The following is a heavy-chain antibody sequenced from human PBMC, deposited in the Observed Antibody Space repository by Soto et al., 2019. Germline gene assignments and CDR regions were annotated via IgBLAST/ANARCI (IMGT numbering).Heavy chain of an antibody. V-gene: IGHV4-30-2*01. CDR3: ARISGSYYYGMDV. Sequence: SETLSLTCAVSGGSISSGGYSWSWVRQPPGKGLEWIGYIYHSGSTNYNPSLKSRVTISVDKSKNQFSLKLSSVTAADTAVYYCARISGSYYYGMDVWGQGTTVTVSS. CDR1: GGSISSGGYS. CDR2: IYHSGST. J-gene: IGHJ6*02. D-gene: IGHD1-26*01.